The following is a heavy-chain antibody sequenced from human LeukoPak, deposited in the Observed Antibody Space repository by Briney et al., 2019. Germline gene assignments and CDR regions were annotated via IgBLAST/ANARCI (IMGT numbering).Heavy chain of an antibody. CDR1: GYTFTSYG. J-gene: IGHJ4*02. CDR3: ARDQYDSVWGSHRPYFDY. Sequence: GASVKVSCKASGYTFTSYGISWVRQAPGQGLEWMGWISAYNGNTNYAQKLQGRVTMTTDTSTSTAYMELRSLRSDDTAVYYCARDQYDSVWGSHRPYFDYWGQGTLVTVSS. V-gene: IGHV1-18*01. D-gene: IGHD3-16*02. CDR2: ISAYNGNT.